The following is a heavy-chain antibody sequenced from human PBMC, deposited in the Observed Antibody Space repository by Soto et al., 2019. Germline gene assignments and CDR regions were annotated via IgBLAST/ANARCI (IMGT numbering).Heavy chain of an antibody. CDR3: GRGGSDSPMAPGY. D-gene: IGHD5-18*01. V-gene: IGHV3-74*01. CDR2: INPHGSAT. Sequence: GGPRRRTSRTPGFTFRPSWIHCARQAPGEGLVCVSRINPHGSATHSADSVKSRFTISRDNAKNTLYLQMNSLRAEDTAVFYCGRGGSDSPMAPGYWGQGTLVTVSS. J-gene: IGHJ4*02. CDR1: GFTFRPSW.